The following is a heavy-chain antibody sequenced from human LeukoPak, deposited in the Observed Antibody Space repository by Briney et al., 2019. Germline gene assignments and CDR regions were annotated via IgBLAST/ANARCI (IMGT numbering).Heavy chain of an antibody. V-gene: IGHV1-2*02. CDR1: GYTFTGYY. CDR2: INPNSGGT. CDR3: ARVRYCSSTSCYTRFDY. D-gene: IGHD2-2*02. Sequence: GASVKVPCKASGYTFTGYYMHWVRQAPGQGLEWMGWINPNSGGTNYAQKFQGRVTMTRDTSISTAYMELSRLRSDDTAVYYCARVRYCSSTSCYTRFDYWGQGTLVTVSS. J-gene: IGHJ4*02.